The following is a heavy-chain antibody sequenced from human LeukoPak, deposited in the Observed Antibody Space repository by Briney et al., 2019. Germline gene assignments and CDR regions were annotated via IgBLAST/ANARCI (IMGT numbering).Heavy chain of an antibody. D-gene: IGHD2-2*01. CDR3: AKEGCSSTSCYLSEFDY. CDR1: GFTFSSYG. CDR2: IRYDGSNK. Sequence: GGSLRLSCAASGFTFSSYGMHWVRQAPGKGLEWVAFIRYDGSNKYYADSVKGRFTISRDNSKNTLYLQMNSLRAEDTAVYYCAKEGCSSTSCYLSEFDYWGQGTLVTVSS. J-gene: IGHJ4*02. V-gene: IGHV3-30*02.